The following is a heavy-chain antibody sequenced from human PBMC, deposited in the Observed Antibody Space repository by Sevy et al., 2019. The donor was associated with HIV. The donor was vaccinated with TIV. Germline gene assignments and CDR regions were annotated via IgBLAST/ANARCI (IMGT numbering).Heavy chain of an antibody. CDR2: IHYDGSNK. CDR3: AKNTAAAGTGGFDY. J-gene: IGHJ4*02. CDR1: GFTFTYYG. V-gene: IGHV3-30*02. D-gene: IGHD6-13*01. Sequence: GGSLRLSCAASGFTFTYYGRHWVRQAPGKGLEWVAFIHYDGSNKYYADSVKGRFTISRDNAKNTVYLQMNSLRTDDTALYYCAKNTAAAGTGGFDYWGQGTLVTVSS.